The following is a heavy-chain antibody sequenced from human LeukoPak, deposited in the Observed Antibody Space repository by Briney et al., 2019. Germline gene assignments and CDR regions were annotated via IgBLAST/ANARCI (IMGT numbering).Heavy chain of an antibody. CDR1: GFTFSSYA. CDR3: ARAPLLWFGEFDY. Sequence: GGSLRLSCAASGFTFSSYAMHWVRQAPGKGLEWVAVISYDGSNKYYADSVKGRFTISRDNSKNTLYLRMNSLRAEDTAVYYCARAPLLWFGEFDYWGQGTLVTVSS. CDR2: ISYDGSNK. D-gene: IGHD3-10*01. V-gene: IGHV3-30*04. J-gene: IGHJ4*02.